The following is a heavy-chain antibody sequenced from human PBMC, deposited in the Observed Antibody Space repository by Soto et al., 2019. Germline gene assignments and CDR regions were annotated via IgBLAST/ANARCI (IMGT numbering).Heavy chain of an antibody. CDR2: IIPILGIA. CDR1: GGTFSSYT. Sequence: GASVKVSCKASGGTFSSYTISWVRQAPGQGLEWMGRIIPILGIANYAQKFQGRATITADKSTSTAYMELSSLRSEDTAVYYCARGGHIVVTAAIFDYWGQGTLVTVSS. V-gene: IGHV1-69*02. D-gene: IGHD2-2*02. J-gene: IGHJ4*02. CDR3: ARGGHIVVTAAIFDY.